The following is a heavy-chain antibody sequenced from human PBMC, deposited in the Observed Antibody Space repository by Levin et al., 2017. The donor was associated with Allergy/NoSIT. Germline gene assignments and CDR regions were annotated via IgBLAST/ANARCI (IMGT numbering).Heavy chain of an antibody. CDR3: AKVAPSNCNGGSCYFPGFDS. Sequence: GGSLRLSCTASGFSFSNFAMNWVRQTPGRGLEWVSSISGGGGSTYYHDAVKGRFTISRDNSKNTLYLQMNSLTAEDTAVYYCAKVAPSNCNGGSCYFPGFDSGGQGTLLTVSS. CDR1: GFSFSNFA. J-gene: IGHJ4*02. CDR2: ISGGGGST. D-gene: IGHD2-15*01. V-gene: IGHV3-23*01.